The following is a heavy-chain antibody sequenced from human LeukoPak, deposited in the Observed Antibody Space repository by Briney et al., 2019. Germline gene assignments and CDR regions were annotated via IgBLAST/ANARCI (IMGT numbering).Heavy chain of an antibody. CDR2: MSITENT. Sequence: SETLSLTCTVSGASVTDYYWTWIRQPAGKGLEWIGRMSITENTSYSPSLESRVTISVDGSKNQFSLNLTSLTAADTAVYYCARLEGSGAPVYWGQGILVTVSS. CDR3: ARLEGSGAPVY. CDR1: GASVTDYY. J-gene: IGHJ4*02. V-gene: IGHV4-4*07. D-gene: IGHD3-10*01.